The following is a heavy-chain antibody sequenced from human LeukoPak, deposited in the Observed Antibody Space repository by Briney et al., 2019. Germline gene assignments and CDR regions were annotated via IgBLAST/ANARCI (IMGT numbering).Heavy chain of an antibody. J-gene: IGHJ6*03. V-gene: IGHV3-48*04. D-gene: IGHD3-10*01. Sequence: PGGSLRLSCAASGFTFSSYSMNWVRQAPGKGLEWVSYISSSGSTIYYADSVKGRFTISRDNAKNSLYLQMNSLRAEDTAVYYCAREGGGSAFYYYYYMDVWGKGTTVTISS. CDR1: GFTFSSYS. CDR2: ISSSGSTI. CDR3: AREGGGSAFYYYYYMDV.